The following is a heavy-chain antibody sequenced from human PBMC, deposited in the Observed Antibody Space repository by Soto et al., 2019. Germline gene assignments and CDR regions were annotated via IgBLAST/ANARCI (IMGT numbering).Heavy chain of an antibody. Sequence: KQSQTLSLTCAISGDSVSSNSAAWNWIRQSPSRGLEWLGRTYYRAKWNNDYAVSVKSRITINPDTSKNQFSLQLNSVTPEDTAVYYCARDRYYYDSSGYNWFDPWGQGTLVTVSS. CDR1: GDSVSSNSAA. CDR3: ARDRYYYDSSGYNWFDP. CDR2: TYYRAKWNN. D-gene: IGHD3-22*01. V-gene: IGHV6-1*01. J-gene: IGHJ5*02.